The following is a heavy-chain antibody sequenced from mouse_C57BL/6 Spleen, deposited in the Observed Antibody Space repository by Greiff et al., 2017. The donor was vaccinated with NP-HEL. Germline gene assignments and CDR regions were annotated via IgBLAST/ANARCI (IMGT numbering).Heavy chain of an antibody. Sequence: EVQLQQSGGDLVKPGGSLKLSCAASGFTFSSYGMSWVRQTPDKRLEWVATISSGGSYTYYPDSVKGRFTISRDNAKNTLYLQMSSLKSEDTAMYYCARIPVATGYFDVWGTGTTVTVSS. CDR3: ARIPVATGYFDV. CDR2: ISSGGSYT. CDR1: GFTFSSYG. J-gene: IGHJ1*03. V-gene: IGHV5-6*01. D-gene: IGHD1-1*01.